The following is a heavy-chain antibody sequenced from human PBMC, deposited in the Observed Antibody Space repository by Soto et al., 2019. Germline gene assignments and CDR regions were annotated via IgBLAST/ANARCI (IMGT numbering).Heavy chain of an antibody. CDR1: GDSVSNYF. CDR2: IYYSGST. Sequence: QVQLQESGPGLVKPSETLSLTCTVSGDSVSNYFWNWIRQPPGKGLEWIGYIYYSGSTNYNPSLKSRVTISVDTSKNQFSLKLSSVTAADTAVYYCAGARYNGAYSSLGYWGQGTLVTVSS. J-gene: IGHJ4*02. D-gene: IGHD2-8*01. V-gene: IGHV4-59*02. CDR3: AGARYNGAYSSLGY.